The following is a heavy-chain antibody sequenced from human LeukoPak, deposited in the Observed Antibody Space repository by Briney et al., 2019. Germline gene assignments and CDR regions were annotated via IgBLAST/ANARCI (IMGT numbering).Heavy chain of an antibody. J-gene: IGHJ4*02. D-gene: IGHD2-2*01. CDR1: GFTFNSYA. CDR2: ISGSSGST. CDR3: AKDLGDIVLIPAGSPFDY. Sequence: GGSLRLSCAASGFTFNSYAMSWVRQAPGKGLEWVSTISGSSGSTYYADSVKGRFAISRDNSKNTLYLQMNSLRVEDTAVYYCAKDLGDIVLIPAGSPFDYWGQGSLVTVSS. V-gene: IGHV3-23*01.